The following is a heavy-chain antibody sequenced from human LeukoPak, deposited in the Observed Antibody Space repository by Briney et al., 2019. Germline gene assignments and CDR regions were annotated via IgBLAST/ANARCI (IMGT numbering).Heavy chain of an antibody. D-gene: IGHD3-22*01. Sequence: GSLRLSCAASGFTVSSNYMSWVRQAPGKGLEWVSVIYSGGSTYYADSVKGRFTISKDNSKDTLYLQMNSLRAEDTAVYYCASESKGYYYFDYWGQGTLVTVSS. J-gene: IGHJ4*02. CDR1: GFTVSSNY. V-gene: IGHV3-66*01. CDR2: IYSGGST. CDR3: ASESKGYYYFDY.